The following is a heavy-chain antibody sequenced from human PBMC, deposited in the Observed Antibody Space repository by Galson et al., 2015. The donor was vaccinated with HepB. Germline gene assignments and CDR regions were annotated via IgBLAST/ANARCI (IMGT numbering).Heavy chain of an antibody. CDR2: ISGNGGST. V-gene: IGHV3-23*01. Sequence: SLRLSCAASGFTFSSYAMSWVRQAPGKGLEWVSAISGNGGSTYYADSVKGRFTISRDNSKNTLYLQMSSLRAEDTAVYYCVKDIAAQGEFDYWGQGTLVTVSS. J-gene: IGHJ4*02. CDR1: GFTFSSYA. CDR3: VKDIAAQGEFDY. D-gene: IGHD6-6*01.